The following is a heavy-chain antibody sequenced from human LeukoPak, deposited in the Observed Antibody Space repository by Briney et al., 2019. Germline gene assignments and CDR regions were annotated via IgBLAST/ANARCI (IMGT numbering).Heavy chain of an antibody. D-gene: IGHD3-10*01. V-gene: IGHV3-74*01. Sequence: GGSLRLSCAASGFTFSSYWMHWVRQAPGKGLVWVSRINSDGSSTSYADSVKGRFTISRDNAKNTLYLQMNSLRAEDTAVYCCARHRYYYRSGSYYGAPYYMDVWGKGTTVTISS. CDR3: ARHRYYYRSGSYYGAPYYMDV. CDR1: GFTFSSYW. J-gene: IGHJ6*03. CDR2: INSDGSST.